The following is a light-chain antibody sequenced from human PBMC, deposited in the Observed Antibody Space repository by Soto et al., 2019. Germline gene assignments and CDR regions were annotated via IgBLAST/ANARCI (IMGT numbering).Light chain of an antibody. Sequence: QSALTQPRSVSASPGQSVTISCTGTSSHVGGYNYVSWYQQTPGKAPKLMIYDTSKRPPGVPDRFSGSKSGNAASLTISGLQAEDGADYYCCSYAATYTLLFGGGTKLTVL. CDR3: CSYAATYTLL. J-gene: IGLJ2*01. CDR1: SSHVGGYNY. CDR2: DTS. V-gene: IGLV2-11*01.